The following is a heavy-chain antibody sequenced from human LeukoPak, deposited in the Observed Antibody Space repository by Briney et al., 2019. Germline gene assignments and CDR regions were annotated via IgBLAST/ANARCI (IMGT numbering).Heavy chain of an antibody. J-gene: IGHJ4*02. V-gene: IGHV3-74*01. D-gene: IGHD3-10*01. Sequence: PGGSLRLSCAASGLTFSSYWMHWVRQAPGKGLVWVSRINSDGSSTSYADSVKGRFTISRDNAKNTLYLQMNSLRAEDTAVYYCARGGVLLWFGELLDQYYFDYWGQGTLVTVSS. CDR2: INSDGSST. CDR1: GLTFSSYW. CDR3: ARGGVLLWFGELLDQYYFDY.